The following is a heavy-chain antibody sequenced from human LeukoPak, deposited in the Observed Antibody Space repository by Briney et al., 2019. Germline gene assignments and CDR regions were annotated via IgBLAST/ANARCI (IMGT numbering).Heavy chain of an antibody. Sequence: GGSLRLSCAASGFTFSSYYMNWVRRAPGKGLEWVSYISPSSSTIYYADSVKGRFTISRDNAKNSLYLQMNSLRDEDTAVYYCARIRKAGYSYGSYYYYGMDVWGQGTTVTVSS. CDR2: ISPSSSTI. CDR3: ARIRKAGYSYGSYYYYGMDV. J-gene: IGHJ6*02. V-gene: IGHV3-48*02. CDR1: GFTFSSYY. D-gene: IGHD5-18*01.